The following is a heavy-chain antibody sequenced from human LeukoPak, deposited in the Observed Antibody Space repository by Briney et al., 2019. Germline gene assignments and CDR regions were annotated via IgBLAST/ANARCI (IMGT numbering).Heavy chain of an antibody. J-gene: IGHJ4*02. CDR3: ARDGHGGDHFDY. V-gene: IGHV3-48*01. Sequence: GGSLRLSCAASGFTFSSYSINWVRQAPGKGLEWVSFISSSSRATYYADSVKGRFTISRDSAENSLYLQMNSLRAEDTAVYYCARDGHGGDHFDYWGQGTLVTVSS. D-gene: IGHD2-21*01. CDR1: GFTFSSYS. CDR2: ISSSSRAT.